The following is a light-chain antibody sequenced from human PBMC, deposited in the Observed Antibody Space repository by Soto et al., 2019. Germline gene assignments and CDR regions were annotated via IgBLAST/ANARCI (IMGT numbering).Light chain of an antibody. J-gene: IGLJ1*01. Sequence: QSVLTQPPSVSGAPGQRVTISCTGSSSNIGAGYDVHWYQHLPGTAPKLLIYGNSNRPSGVPDRFSGSKSGTSASLAITGLQAEDEADYYCQSYDISLSVLYVFGTGTKVTVL. CDR2: GNS. CDR1: SSNIGAGYD. V-gene: IGLV1-40*01. CDR3: QSYDISLSVLYV.